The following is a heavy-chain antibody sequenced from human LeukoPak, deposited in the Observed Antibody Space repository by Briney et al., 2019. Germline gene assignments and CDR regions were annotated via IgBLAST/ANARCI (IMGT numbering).Heavy chain of an antibody. Sequence: SETLSLTCSVSGGSISTDYWNWIRQPAGKGLEWIGRLYTNRRNDYNPSLKSRVTISVDKSKNQFSLNLISVTAADTAVYYCAGDSGVATSLDRWGQGILVTVSS. J-gene: IGHJ5*02. CDR2: LYTNRRN. V-gene: IGHV4-4*07. CDR3: AGDSGVATSLDR. CDR1: GGSISTDY. D-gene: IGHD5-12*01.